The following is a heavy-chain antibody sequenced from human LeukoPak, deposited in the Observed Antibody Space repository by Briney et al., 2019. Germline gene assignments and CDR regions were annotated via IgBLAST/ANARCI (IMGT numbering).Heavy chain of an antibody. CDR2: INHSGST. CDR1: GGSFRGYY. V-gene: IGHV4-34*01. Sequence: SETLSLTCAVYGGSFRGYYWSWIRQPPGKGLEWIGEINHSGSTNYNPSLKSRVTISVDTSKNQFSLKLSSVTAADTAVYYCARVSNLRRIDYWGQGTLVTVSS. D-gene: IGHD3-16*01. CDR3: ARVSNLRRIDY. J-gene: IGHJ4*02.